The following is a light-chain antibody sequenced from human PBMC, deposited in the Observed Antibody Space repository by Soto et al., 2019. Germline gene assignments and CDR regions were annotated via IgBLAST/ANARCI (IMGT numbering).Light chain of an antibody. V-gene: IGLV1-44*01. J-gene: IGLJ1*01. Sequence: QSVLTQPPSASGTPGQRVTISCSGGSSNIGSSAVTWYHQLPGTAPKLLIYSNNQRPSGVPDRFSGSKSGTSASLAISGLQSEDEADYYCAAWDDSLNGLYVFGTGTKVTVL. CDR2: SNN. CDR3: AAWDDSLNGLYV. CDR1: SSNIGSSA.